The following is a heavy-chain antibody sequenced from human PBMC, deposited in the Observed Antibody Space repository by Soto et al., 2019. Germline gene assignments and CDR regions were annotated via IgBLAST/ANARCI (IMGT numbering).Heavy chain of an antibody. Sequence: QVQLQESGPGLVKPSQTLSLTCTVSGGSISSGGYYWSWIRQHPGKGLEWIGYIYYSGNTYYNPYLKSRVTISEDTYKNQFSLKLSSVTAADTAVYYCARATYYYDSSGYSDRVLDYWGQGTLVPVSS. CDR2: IYYSGNT. D-gene: IGHD3-22*01. CDR3: ARATYYYDSSGYSDRVLDY. J-gene: IGHJ4*02. CDR1: GGSISSGGYY. V-gene: IGHV4-31*03.